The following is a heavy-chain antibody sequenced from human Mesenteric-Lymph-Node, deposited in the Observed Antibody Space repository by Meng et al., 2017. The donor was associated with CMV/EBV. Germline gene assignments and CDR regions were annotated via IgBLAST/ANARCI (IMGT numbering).Heavy chain of an antibody. Sequence: GESLKISCAASGFTFSSYAMSWVRQAPGKGLEWVSAISGSGGSTYYADSVKGRFTISRDNSKNTLYLQMNSLRAEDAAVYYCAKTDDYGDYPRPYYFVCWGQGTLVTVSS. V-gene: IGHV3-23*01. J-gene: IGHJ4*02. D-gene: IGHD4-17*01. CDR1: GFTFSSYA. CDR3: AKTDDYGDYPRPYYFVC. CDR2: ISGSGGST.